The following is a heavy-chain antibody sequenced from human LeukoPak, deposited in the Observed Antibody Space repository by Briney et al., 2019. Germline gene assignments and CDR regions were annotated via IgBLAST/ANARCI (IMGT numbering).Heavy chain of an antibody. D-gene: IGHD1-26*01. CDR3: ARDSSGSYFPDYYYYYYMDV. CDR1: GGSISSYY. J-gene: IGHJ6*03. Sequence: SETLPLTCTVSGGSISSYYWSWIRQPAGKGLEWIGRIYTSGSTNYNPSLKSRVTMSVDTSKNQFSLKLSSVTAADTAAYYCARDSSGSYFPDYYYYYYMDVWGKGTTVTVSS. CDR2: IYTSGST. V-gene: IGHV4-4*07.